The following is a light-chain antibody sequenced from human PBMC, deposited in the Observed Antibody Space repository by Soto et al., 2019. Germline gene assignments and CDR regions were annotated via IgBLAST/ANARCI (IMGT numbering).Light chain of an antibody. V-gene: IGKV3-20*01. CDR1: QSVSSIY. Sequence: EIVLTQSPGTLSLSPGERGTLSCRASQSVSSIYLAWYQQKPGQAPRLLIHGAASRATGIPDRFSGSGSGTDFTLTISRLEPEDFAVYYCQQYGGSPQTFGQGTKVDIK. CDR2: GAA. CDR3: QQYGGSPQT. J-gene: IGKJ1*01.